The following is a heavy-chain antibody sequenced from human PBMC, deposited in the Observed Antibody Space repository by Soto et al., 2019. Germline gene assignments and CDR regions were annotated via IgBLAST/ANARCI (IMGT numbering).Heavy chain of an antibody. D-gene: IGHD5-12*01. J-gene: IGHJ6*02. CDR2: ITPIFGTA. CDR3: ARDLTYSGPPGYYGMDV. CDR1: GGTFSSYT. V-gene: IGHV1-69*06. Sequence: GASVKVSCKASGGTFSSYTISWVRQAPGQGLEWMGGITPIFGTANYAQKFQGRVTITADKSTSTAYMELSSLRSEDTAVYYCARDLTYSGPPGYYGMDVWGQGTTVTVSS.